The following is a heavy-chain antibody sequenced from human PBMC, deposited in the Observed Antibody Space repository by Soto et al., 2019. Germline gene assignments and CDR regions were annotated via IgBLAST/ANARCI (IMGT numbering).Heavy chain of an antibody. J-gene: IGHJ4*02. CDR2: TSYDGSNN. Sequence: QVQLVESGGGVVQPGTSLRLSCVGSGFTFRSYVIHWVRQAPGKGLEWVALTSYDGSNNFYGDSVKGRFTISRDNSRNTVELQMDSLRLDDTALYYCARWGTTGGLDVWGQGILVSVSS. V-gene: IGHV3-33*05. CDR3: ARWGTTGGLDV. CDR1: GFTFRSYV. D-gene: IGHD3-16*01.